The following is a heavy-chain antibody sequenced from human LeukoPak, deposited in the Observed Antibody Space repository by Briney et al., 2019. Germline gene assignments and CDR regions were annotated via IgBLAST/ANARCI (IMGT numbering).Heavy chain of an antibody. CDR1: GGSISSGGYY. CDR2: IYYSGST. D-gene: IGHD6-13*01. V-gene: IGHV4-31*03. CDR3: ARDIILGYSRYDALDP. Sequence: PSQTLSLTCTVSGGSISSGGYYWSWIRQHPGKGLEWIGYIYYSGSTYYNPSLKSRVTISVDTSKNQFSLKLSSVTAEDTAVYYCARDIILGYSRYDALDPWGQGTLVTVSS. J-gene: IGHJ5*02.